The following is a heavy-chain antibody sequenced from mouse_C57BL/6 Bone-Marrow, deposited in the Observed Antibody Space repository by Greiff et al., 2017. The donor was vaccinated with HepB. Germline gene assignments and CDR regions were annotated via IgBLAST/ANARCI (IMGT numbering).Heavy chain of an antibody. CDR1: GYTFTSYW. V-gene: IGHV1-7*01. CDR3: ARETFYYAYGGFAY. Sequence: VQLQQSGAELAKPGASVKLSCKASGYTFTSYWMHWVKQRPGQGLEWIGYINPSSGYTKYNQKFKDKATLTADKSSITAYMQLSSLTYEDSAVYYCARETFYYAYGGFAYWGKGTLVTVSA. CDR2: INPSSGYT. D-gene: IGHD2-2*01. J-gene: IGHJ3*01.